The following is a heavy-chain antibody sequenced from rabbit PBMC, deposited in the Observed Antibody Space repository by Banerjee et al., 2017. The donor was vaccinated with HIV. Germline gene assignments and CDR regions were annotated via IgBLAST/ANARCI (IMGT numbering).Heavy chain of an antibody. J-gene: IGHJ4*01. D-gene: IGHD6-1*01. CDR2: IYAGSSGST. Sequence: QEQLEESGGDLVKPGASLTLTCTASGFSFSSNYYMCWVRQAPGKGLEWIACIYAGSSGSTYYASWAKGRFTISKTSSTTVTLQMTSLTAADTATYFCAREAYTYGYAAYANLWGPGTLVTVS. V-gene: IGHV1S45*01. CDR3: AREAYTYGYAAYANL. CDR1: GFSFSSNYY.